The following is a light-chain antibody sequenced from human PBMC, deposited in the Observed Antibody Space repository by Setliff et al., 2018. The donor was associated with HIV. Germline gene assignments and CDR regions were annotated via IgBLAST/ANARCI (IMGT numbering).Light chain of an antibody. CDR3: WVYAGSNTYV. Sequence: QSALTPPASVSGSPGQSITISCTGTSSDIGRYNVVSWYKQYPGRAPNVVSFEVSKRPSGVSNRFSGSKSGKTASLTISGLQAEDEADEYCWVYAGSNTYVVGTGTKVTVL. J-gene: IGLJ1*01. V-gene: IGLV2-23*02. CDR2: EVS. CDR1: SSDIGRYNV.